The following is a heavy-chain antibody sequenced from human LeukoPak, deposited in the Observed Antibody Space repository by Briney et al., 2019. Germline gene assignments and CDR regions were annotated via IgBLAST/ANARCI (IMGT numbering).Heavy chain of an antibody. CDR3: ARVAAAGIGQARWFDP. CDR1: GFTFSSYS. J-gene: IGHJ5*02. CDR2: ISSSSSYI. Sequence: GGSLRLSCAASGFTFSSYSMNWVRQAPGKGLEWVSSISSSSSYIYYADSVKGRFTISRDNAKNSLYLQMNSLRAEDTAVYYCARVAAAGIGQARWFDPWGQGTLVTVSS. V-gene: IGHV3-21*01. D-gene: IGHD6-13*01.